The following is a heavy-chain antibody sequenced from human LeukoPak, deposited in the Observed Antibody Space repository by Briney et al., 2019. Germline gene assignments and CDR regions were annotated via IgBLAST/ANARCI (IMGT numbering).Heavy chain of an antibody. CDR2: IYDSGST. V-gene: IGHV4-59*08. Sequence: SETLSLTCTVSGDSISNYYWTWIRRPPGKGLEWIGDIYDSGSTNYNPSLKSRVTISVDTSKNQFSLKLSSVTAADTAVYYCARHGTDSIAAAGPYFDYWGQGTLVTVSS. D-gene: IGHD6-13*01. J-gene: IGHJ4*02. CDR1: GDSISNYY. CDR3: ARHGTDSIAAAGPYFDY.